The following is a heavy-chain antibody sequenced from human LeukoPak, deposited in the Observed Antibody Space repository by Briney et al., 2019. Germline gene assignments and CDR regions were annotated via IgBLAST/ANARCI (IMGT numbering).Heavy chain of an antibody. V-gene: IGHV3-23*01. CDR1: GFTFSSYA. J-gene: IGHJ6*03. Sequence: GGSLRLSCAASGFTFSSYAMSWVRQAPGKGLEWVSAISGSGGSTYYADSVKGRFTISRDNSKNTLYLQMNSLRAEDTAVYYCAKDSWDIVVVPAAIPVYMDVWGKGTTVTVSS. CDR3: AKDSWDIVVVPAAIPVYMDV. D-gene: IGHD2-2*02. CDR2: ISGSGGST.